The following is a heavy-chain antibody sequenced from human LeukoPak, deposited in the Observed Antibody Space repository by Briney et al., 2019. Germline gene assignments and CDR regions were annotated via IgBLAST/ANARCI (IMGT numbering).Heavy chain of an antibody. Sequence: SEILSLTCAVHVGSFRGNNRTWIRQPPWKGLEWIGEISHSGRTNYNPSLKSRVTISLDTSKNQFSLKLSSVTAADTAVYFCTMGYDSSPPYWGQGPLVTVSS. CDR2: ISHSGRT. J-gene: IGHJ4*02. CDR1: VGSFRGNN. V-gene: IGHV4-34*01. CDR3: TMGYDSSPPY. D-gene: IGHD3-22*01.